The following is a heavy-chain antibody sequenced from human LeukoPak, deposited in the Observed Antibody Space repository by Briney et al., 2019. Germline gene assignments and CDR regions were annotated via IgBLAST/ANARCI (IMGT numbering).Heavy chain of an antibody. D-gene: IGHD6-25*01. CDR2: INPTVGDT. J-gene: IGHJ3*02. V-gene: IGHV1-46*01. CDR3: ARYGFSSVWQGGWHAFDI. Sequence: ASVKVSSKASGYTFTSYYVHWVRQAPGQGLQWMGIINPTVGDTIYAQRFQGRVTMTRDMSTSTVYMELSSLRSEDTAVYYCARYGFSSVWQGGWHAFDIWGHGTMVTVSS. CDR1: GYTFTSYY.